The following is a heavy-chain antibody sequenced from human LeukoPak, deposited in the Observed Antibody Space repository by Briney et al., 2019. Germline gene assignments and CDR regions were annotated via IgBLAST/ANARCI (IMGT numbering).Heavy chain of an antibody. CDR2: IYYSGST. J-gene: IGHJ4*02. V-gene: IGHV4-39*01. CDR3: ARQGRVDDWDPDY. D-gene: IGHD1-26*01. CDR1: GGSISSSSYY. Sequence: SETLSLTCTVSGGSISSSSYYWGWIRQPPGKGLEWIGSIYYSGSTYYNPSLKSRVTISVDTSKNQFSLKLSSVTAADTAVYYCARQGRVDDWDPDYWGQGTLVTVSS.